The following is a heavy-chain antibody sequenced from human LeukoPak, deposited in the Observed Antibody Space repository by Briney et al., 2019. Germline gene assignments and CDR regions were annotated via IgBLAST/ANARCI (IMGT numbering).Heavy chain of an antibody. CDR2: IYYSGST. J-gene: IGHJ4*02. Sequence: SETLSLTCTVSGGSISSYYWSWIRQPPGKGLEWIGYIYYSGSTNYNPSLKSRATISVDTSKNQFSLKLSSVTAADTAVYYCARNMVRGVIISPYFDYWGQGTLVTVSS. CDR1: GGSISSYY. V-gene: IGHV4-59*01. CDR3: ARNMVRGVIISPYFDY. D-gene: IGHD3-10*01.